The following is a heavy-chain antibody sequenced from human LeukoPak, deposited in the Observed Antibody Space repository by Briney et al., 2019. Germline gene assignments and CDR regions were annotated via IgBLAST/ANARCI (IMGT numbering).Heavy chain of an antibody. V-gene: IGHV4-39*02. Sequence: PSETLSLTCTVSGGSISSSSYYWGWIRQPPGKGLEWIGSIYYSGSTYYNPSLKSRVTISVDTSKNQFSLKLSSVTAADTAVYYCARDEGAGELYYGDAFDIWGQGTMVTVSS. D-gene: IGHD1-26*01. CDR1: GGSISSSSYY. CDR3: ARDEGAGELYYGDAFDI. CDR2: IYYSGST. J-gene: IGHJ3*02.